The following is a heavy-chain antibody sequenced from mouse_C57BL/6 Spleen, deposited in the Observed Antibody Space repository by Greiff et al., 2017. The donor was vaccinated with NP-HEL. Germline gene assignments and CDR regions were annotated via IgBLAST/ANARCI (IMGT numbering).Heavy chain of an antibody. CDR1: GFSLTSYG. CDR2: IWSGGST. D-gene: IGHD1-1*01. J-gene: IGHJ4*01. Sequence: VQGVESGPGLVQPSQSLSITCTVSGFSLTSYGVHWVRQSPGKGLEWLGVIWSGGSTDYNAACISRLSISKDNSKSQVFFKMNSLQADDTAIYYCARRYYYGSSFYAMDYWGQGTSVTVSS. V-gene: IGHV2-2*01. CDR3: ARRYYYGSSFYAMDY.